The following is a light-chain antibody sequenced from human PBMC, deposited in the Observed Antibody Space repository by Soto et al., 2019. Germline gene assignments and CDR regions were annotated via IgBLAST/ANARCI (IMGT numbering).Light chain of an antibody. CDR3: QQRSPGPPT. CDR2: DAS. V-gene: IGKV3-11*01. CDR1: QSISSH. Sequence: EIVLTQSPATLSLSPGERATLSCRASQSISSHLAWYQQKPGQTPRLLMYDASNRATAVPARFSGSGSGTDFTLTLSSLAPEDLAFYYCQQRSPGPPTFGGGTKVEIK. J-gene: IGKJ4*01.